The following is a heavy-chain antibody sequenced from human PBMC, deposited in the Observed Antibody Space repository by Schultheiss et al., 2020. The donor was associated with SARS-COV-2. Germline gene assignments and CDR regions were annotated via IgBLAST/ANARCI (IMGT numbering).Heavy chain of an antibody. CDR2: IFYSGST. V-gene: IGHV4-61*08. CDR1: GGSISSGGYY. Sequence: SETLSLTCTVSGGSISSGGYYWSWIRQPPGKGLEWIGYIFYSGSTNYNPSLKSRVTISVDTSKNQFSLKLSSVTAADTAVYYCARGRGGWFDPWGQGTLVTVSS. D-gene: IGHD3-10*01. J-gene: IGHJ5*02. CDR3: ARGRGGWFDP.